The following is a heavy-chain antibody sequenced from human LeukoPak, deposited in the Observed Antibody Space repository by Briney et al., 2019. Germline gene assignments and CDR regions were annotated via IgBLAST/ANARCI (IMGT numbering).Heavy chain of an antibody. CDR2: MNPNTGTT. CDR3: ARRIVTPTTKWFDA. CDR1: GYTFNGYY. V-gene: IGHV1-2*02. Sequence: ASVKVSCKASGYTFNGYYIHWVRQAPGQGLEWVGWMNPNTGTTKYGQTLQGRVIMTRDTSISTAYMELSRLRPDDTAVYYCARRIVTPTTKWFDAWGQGTLVTVSS. J-gene: IGHJ5*02. D-gene: IGHD1-26*01.